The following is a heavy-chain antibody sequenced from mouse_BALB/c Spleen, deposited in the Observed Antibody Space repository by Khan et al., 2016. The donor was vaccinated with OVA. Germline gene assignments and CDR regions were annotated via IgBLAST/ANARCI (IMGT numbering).Heavy chain of an antibody. J-gene: IGHJ3*01. CDR2: INPDIAAT. CDR3: AREASSWDFSIPY. Sequence: VQLKQSGPELVEPGASVKMSCKASGYTFTNYVIHWVQQKPGQGLEWIGYINPDIAATWYNEKFKGKATLTSAISSTTAYMVISSLTSEDSAVYYCAREASSWDFSIPYWGQGTLVTVSA. CDR1: GYTFTNYV. V-gene: IGHV1S136*01. D-gene: IGHD4-1*01.